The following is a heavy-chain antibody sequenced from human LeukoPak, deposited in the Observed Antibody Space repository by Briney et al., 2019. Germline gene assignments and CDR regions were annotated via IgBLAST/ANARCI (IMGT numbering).Heavy chain of an antibody. CDR1: GSIFTSYW. CDR2: IKQDGSEK. Sequence: GGSLRLSCAASGSIFTSYWMSWVRQAPGKGLEWVANIKQDGSEKYYVDSVKGRFTISRDNAKNSLFLQMSSLRAGDTAVYYCARHVRFEGVDYWGQGTLVTVSS. V-gene: IGHV3-7*01. D-gene: IGHD3-3*01. J-gene: IGHJ4*02. CDR3: ARHVRFEGVDY.